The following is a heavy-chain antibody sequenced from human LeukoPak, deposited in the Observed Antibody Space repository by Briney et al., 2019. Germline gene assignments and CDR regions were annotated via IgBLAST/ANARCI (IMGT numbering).Heavy chain of an antibody. CDR1: GYTFTSYG. V-gene: IGHV1-18*01. CDR3: ARESKYYYDSSGYHSVIDY. CDR2: ISAYNGNT. Sequence: ASVKVSCKASGYTFTSYGISWVRQAPGQGLEWMGWISAYNGNTNYAQKLQGRVTMTTDTSTSTAYMELRSLRSDDTAMYYCARESKYYYDSSGYHSVIDYWGQGTLVTVSS. D-gene: IGHD3-22*01. J-gene: IGHJ4*02.